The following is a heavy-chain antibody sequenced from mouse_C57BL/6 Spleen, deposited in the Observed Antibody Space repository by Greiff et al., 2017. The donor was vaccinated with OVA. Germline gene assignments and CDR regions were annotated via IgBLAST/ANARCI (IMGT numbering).Heavy chain of an antibody. Sequence: EVQLVESGGGLVQPKGSLKLSCAASGFSFNTYAMNWVRQAPGKGLEWVARIRSKSNNYATYYADSVKDRFTISRDDSESMLYLQMNNLKTEDTAMYYCVRQGSNYPFDYWGQGTTLTVSS. CDR3: VRQGSNYPFDY. J-gene: IGHJ2*01. CDR1: GFSFNTYA. V-gene: IGHV10-1*01. D-gene: IGHD2-5*01. CDR2: IRSKSNNYAT.